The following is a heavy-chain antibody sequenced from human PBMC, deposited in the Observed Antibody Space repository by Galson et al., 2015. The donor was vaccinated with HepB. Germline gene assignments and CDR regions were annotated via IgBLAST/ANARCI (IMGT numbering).Heavy chain of an antibody. Sequence: SVKVSCKASGYTFTTYTINWLRQAPGQGLEWMGWINTYIGTTKYAQKFQDRVTRTTDTFTKTAYMELTSLRSDDTAMYYCARGGIAAIGGPTFDFWGQGTRVTVS. D-gene: IGHD6-13*01. CDR3: ARGGIAAIGGPTFDF. V-gene: IGHV1-18*01. CDR1: GYTFTTYT. J-gene: IGHJ4*02. CDR2: INTYIGTT.